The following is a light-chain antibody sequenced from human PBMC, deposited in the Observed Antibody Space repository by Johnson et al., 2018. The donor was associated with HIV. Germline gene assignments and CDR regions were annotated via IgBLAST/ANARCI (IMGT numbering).Light chain of an antibody. CDR3: GTWDSSLSAGV. J-gene: IGLJ1*01. V-gene: IGLV1-51*02. CDR1: SSNIGNNY. Sequence: QSVFTQPPSVSAAPGQKVTISCSGSSSNIGNNYVSWYQQLPGTAPKLLIYENNKRPSGIPDRFCGSKSGTSATLGITGLQTGDEADYYCGTWDSSLSAGVFGTGTKVTVL. CDR2: ENN.